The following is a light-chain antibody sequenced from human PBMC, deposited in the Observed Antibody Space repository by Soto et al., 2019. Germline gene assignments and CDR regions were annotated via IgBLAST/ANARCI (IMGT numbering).Light chain of an antibody. CDR2: ATS. V-gene: IGKV1-39*01. J-gene: IGKJ1*01. CDR1: QSISSY. Sequence: DIQMTQSPSSLSASVGDRVTITCRAIQSISSYLNWYQQKPGKAPKLLIYATSSLQSGVPSRFSGSGSGTDFTLTISSLQPKDFETYYCQQSYSTPRTFGQGTKVDIX. CDR3: QQSYSTPRT.